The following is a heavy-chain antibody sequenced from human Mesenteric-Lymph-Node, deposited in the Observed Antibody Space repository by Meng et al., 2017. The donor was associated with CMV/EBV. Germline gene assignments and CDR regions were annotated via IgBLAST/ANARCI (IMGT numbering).Heavy chain of an antibody. CDR3: ASLTTVVTPFDY. J-gene: IGHJ4*02. CDR2: IYSDGSST. D-gene: IGHD4-23*01. CDR1: GFTFSSYW. Sequence: GESLKISCAASGFTFSSYWMHWVRQAPGKGLVWVSRIYSDGSSTNYADSVKGRFIISRDNAKNSLYLQMNSLRAEDTAVYYCASLTTVVTPFDYWGQGTLVTVSS. V-gene: IGHV3-74*01.